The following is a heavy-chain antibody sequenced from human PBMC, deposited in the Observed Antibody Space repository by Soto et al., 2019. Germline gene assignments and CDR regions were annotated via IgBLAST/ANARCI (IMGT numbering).Heavy chain of an antibody. CDR2: MNPNSGNT. Sequence: GASVKVSCKASGYTFTSYDINWVRQATGQGLEWMGWMNPNSGNTGYAQKFQGRVTMTTDTSTSTAYMELRSLRSDDTAVYYCARASGDYYYGMDVWGQGTTDTVSS. CDR3: ARASGDYYYGMDV. D-gene: IGHD2-15*01. CDR1: GYTFTSYD. V-gene: IGHV1-8*01. J-gene: IGHJ6*02.